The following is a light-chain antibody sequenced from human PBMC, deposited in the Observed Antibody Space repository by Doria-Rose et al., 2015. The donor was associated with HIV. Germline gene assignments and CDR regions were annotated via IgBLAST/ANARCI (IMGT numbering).Light chain of an antibody. CDR1: QTVSTY. CDR3: QQTYSSPPWT. V-gene: IGKV1-39*01. Sequence: IQVTQSPSSLSASIGDRVTITCRASQTVSTYLNWFQQEPGKAPKLLIYAASRLQSGVPSRFSGSGSGTDFTLTISGLQPGDFATYYCQQTYSSPPWTFSQGTKVEMK. J-gene: IGKJ1*01. CDR2: AAS.